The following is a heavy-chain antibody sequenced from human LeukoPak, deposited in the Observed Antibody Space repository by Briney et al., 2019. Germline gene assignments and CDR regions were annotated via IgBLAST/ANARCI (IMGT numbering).Heavy chain of an antibody. CDR3: ARGSGSPRRYYYYYMDV. D-gene: IGHD1-26*01. CDR1: GFTFSSYS. Sequence: MPGGSLRLSCAASGFTFSSYSMNWVRQAPGKGLEWVSSISSSSSYIYYADSVKGRFTISGDNAKNSLYLQMNSLRAEDTAVYYCARGSGSPRRYYYYYMDVWGKGTTVTVSS. V-gene: IGHV3-21*01. CDR2: ISSSSSYI. J-gene: IGHJ6*03.